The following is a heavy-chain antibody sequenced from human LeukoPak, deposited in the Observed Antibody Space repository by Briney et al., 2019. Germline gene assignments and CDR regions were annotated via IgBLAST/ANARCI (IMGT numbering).Heavy chain of an antibody. V-gene: IGHV1-46*01. J-gene: IGHJ4*02. CDR2: INPSGGST. CDR3: ARSSGSYYGIEYYFDY. D-gene: IGHD1-26*01. CDR1: GYTFTSYY. Sequence: ASVKVSCKASGYTFTSYYMHWVRQAPGQGLEWMGIINPSGGSTSYAQKFQGRVTMTRDTSTSTVYMELSSLRSEDTAVYYCARSSGSYYGIEYYFDYWGQGTLVTVSS.